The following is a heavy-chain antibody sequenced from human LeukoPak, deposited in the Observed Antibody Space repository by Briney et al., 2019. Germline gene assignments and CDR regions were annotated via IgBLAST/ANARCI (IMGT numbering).Heavy chain of an antibody. CDR1: GYTFTGYY. CDR2: ISPNSGGT. V-gene: IGHV1-2*02. Sequence: ASVKVSCKASGYTFTGYYMHWVRQAPGQGLEWMGWISPNSGGTNYAQKFQGRVTMTRDTSISTAYMELSRLRSDDTAVYYCARGPGGRYCSGGSCYPMFDYWGQGTLVTVSS. J-gene: IGHJ4*02. D-gene: IGHD2-15*01. CDR3: ARGPGGRYCSGGSCYPMFDY.